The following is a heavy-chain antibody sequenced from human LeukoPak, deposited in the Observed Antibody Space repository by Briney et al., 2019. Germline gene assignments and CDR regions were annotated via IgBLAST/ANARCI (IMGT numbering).Heavy chain of an antibody. CDR2: ISAYNGHT. D-gene: IGHD6-19*01. CDR1: GYTFTSYG. V-gene: IGHV1-18*01. J-gene: IGHJ4*02. Sequence: ASVKVSCKASGYTFTSYGINWVRQAPGQGFEWMGWISAYNGHTNYAQKLQGRVTMTTDTSTSTAYMELRSLRSDDTAVYYCALYGSRWNFDYWGQGSLVTVSS. CDR3: ALYGSRWNFDY.